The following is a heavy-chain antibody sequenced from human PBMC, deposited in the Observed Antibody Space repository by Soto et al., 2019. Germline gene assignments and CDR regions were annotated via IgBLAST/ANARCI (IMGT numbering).Heavy chain of an antibody. CDR3: ARLGYYYDKLDH. CDR2: IYYSGSA. D-gene: IGHD3-22*01. CDR1: GGSISTYY. Sequence: SETLSLTCNDSGGSISTYYWSWFRQPPGKGLEWIGYIYYSGSADYNPSLKSRVTISVDTSKNQFSLKLNSVTAADTAVYYCARLGYYYDKLDHWGQGTLVTVS. V-gene: IGHV4-59*01. J-gene: IGHJ4*02.